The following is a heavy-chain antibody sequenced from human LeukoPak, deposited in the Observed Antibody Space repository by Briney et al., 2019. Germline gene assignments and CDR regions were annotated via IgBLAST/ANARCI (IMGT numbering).Heavy chain of an antibody. CDR1: GFTFSSYS. Sequence: PGXXXRLXCAASGFTFSSYSMNWVRQAPGKGLEWVSSISSSSSYIYYADSVKGRFTISRDNAKNSLYLQMNSLRAEDTAVYYCARVKYSSGWYFRDFDYWGQGTLVTVSS. V-gene: IGHV3-21*01. CDR2: ISSSSSYI. CDR3: ARVKYSSGWYFRDFDY. D-gene: IGHD6-19*01. J-gene: IGHJ4*02.